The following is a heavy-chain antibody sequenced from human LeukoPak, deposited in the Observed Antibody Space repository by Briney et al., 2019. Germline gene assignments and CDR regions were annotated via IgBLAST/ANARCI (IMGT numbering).Heavy chain of an antibody. V-gene: IGHV5-51*01. CDR2: IYPGDSGT. Sequence: PGESLKISCKGSGYSFTSYWIGWVRQPPGKGLEWMGIIYPGDSGTRYSQSFQGQVTISADKSISTAYLQWSSLKASDTAMYYCARQPAAAGRIDYWGRGTLVTVSS. J-gene: IGHJ4*02. CDR3: ARQPAAAGRIDY. D-gene: IGHD6-13*01. CDR1: GYSFTSYW.